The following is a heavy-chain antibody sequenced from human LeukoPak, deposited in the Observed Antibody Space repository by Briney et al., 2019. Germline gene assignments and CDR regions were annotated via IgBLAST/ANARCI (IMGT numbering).Heavy chain of an antibody. CDR1: GYTFTGHY. V-gene: IGHV1-2*02. D-gene: IGHD5-24*01. CDR3: ARAASHYNFRDNYYFLDV. Sequence: ASVKVSCKASGYTFTGHYIYWVRQAPGQGLEWMGWINPKTGDTDSVQRFQGRVSMTRDPSLNTTFMDLSRLRSDDTAAYYCARAASHYNFRDNYYFLDVWGKGTTVTVSS. CDR2: INPKTGDT. J-gene: IGHJ6*03.